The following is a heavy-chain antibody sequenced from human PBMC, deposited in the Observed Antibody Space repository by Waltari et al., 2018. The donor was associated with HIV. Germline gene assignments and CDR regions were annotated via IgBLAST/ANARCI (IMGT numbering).Heavy chain of an antibody. CDR1: GAFLSENF. CDR2: NDHNGET. CDR3: VRGLGSRPFYRSYEP. Sequence: QVQLRQWVAGLLKPSETLSLTCAVYGAFLSENFWDWIRQSPDKGLDWIGVNDHNGETNYKPSFKSRVTIALDMSKNQFSLNLKSATASDTAVYFCVRGLGSRPFYRSYEPWGQGSPVTVSS. D-gene: IGHD3-16*01. V-gene: IGHV4-34*01. J-gene: IGHJ5*02.